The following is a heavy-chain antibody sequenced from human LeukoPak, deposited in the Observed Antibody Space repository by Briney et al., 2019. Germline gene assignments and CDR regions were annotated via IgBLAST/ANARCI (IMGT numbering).Heavy chain of an antibody. CDR3: ARVDY. CDR1: GYSISSGYY. CDR2: IYHSGST. V-gene: IGHV4-38-2*02. J-gene: IGHJ4*02. Sequence: SETLSLTCTVSGYSISSGYYWGWIRQPPGKGLEWIGSIYHSGSTYYNPSLKSRVTISVDTSKNQFSLKLSSVTAADTTGYYCARVDYWGQGTLVTVSS.